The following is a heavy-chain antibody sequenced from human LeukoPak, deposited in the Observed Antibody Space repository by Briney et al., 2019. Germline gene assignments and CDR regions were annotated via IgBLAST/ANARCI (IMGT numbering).Heavy chain of an antibody. D-gene: IGHD3-22*01. V-gene: IGHV4-59*08. CDR3: ARHVRDSGDFYAQFDS. CDR2: MYYTGGT. Sequence: PSETLSLTCTASGGSISSSYSSWIRQPPGKGLGWKGYMYYTGGTHQNTSPKSGVTIPVEPPKTQSSLRLRSVTAAAPPGYYGARHVRDSGDFYAQFDSWGQGTLVTVSS. J-gene: IGHJ4*02. CDR1: GGSISSSY.